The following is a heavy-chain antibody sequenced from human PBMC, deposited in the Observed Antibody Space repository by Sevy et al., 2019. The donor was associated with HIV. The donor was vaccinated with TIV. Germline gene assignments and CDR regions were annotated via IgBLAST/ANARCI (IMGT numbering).Heavy chain of an antibody. Sequence: GGSLRLSCAASGFTFSTYAMTWVRQAPGKGLEWVSVITYSGVNTYYADSVKGQFTISRDNSKNKLYLQMNSLRAEDTAVYYCAKDRVSGTYYTGDFDYWGQGTLVTVSS. V-gene: IGHV3-23*01. D-gene: IGHD3-10*01. CDR3: AKDRVSGTYYTGDFDY. CDR1: GFTFSTYA. J-gene: IGHJ4*02. CDR2: ITYSGVNT.